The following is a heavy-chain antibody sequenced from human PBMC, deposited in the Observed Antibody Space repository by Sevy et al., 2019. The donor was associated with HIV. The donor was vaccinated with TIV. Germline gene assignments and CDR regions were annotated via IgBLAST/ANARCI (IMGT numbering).Heavy chain of an antibody. CDR1: GGSISSYY. J-gene: IGHJ4*02. V-gene: IGHV4-59*01. Sequence: SETLSLTCTVSGGSISSYYWSWIRQPPGKGLEWIGYIYYSGSTNYNPSLKSRVTISVDTSKNQFSLKLGSVTAADTAVYYCARGSLGYSSSWYDYWGQGTLVTVSS. CDR2: IYYSGST. CDR3: ARGSLGYSSSWYDY. D-gene: IGHD6-13*01.